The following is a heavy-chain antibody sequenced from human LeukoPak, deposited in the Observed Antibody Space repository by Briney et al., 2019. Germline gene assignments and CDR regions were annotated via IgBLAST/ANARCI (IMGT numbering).Heavy chain of an antibody. Sequence: SVKVSCKASGGTFSSYAISWVRQAPGQGLEWMGGIIPIFGTANYARKFQGRVTITADESTSTAYMELSSLRSEDTAVYYCARGVDDILTGYYGGGMDVWGKGTTVTVSS. CDR3: ARGVDDILTGYYGGGMDV. J-gene: IGHJ6*04. D-gene: IGHD3-9*01. CDR1: GGTFSSYA. CDR2: IIPIFGTA. V-gene: IGHV1-69*13.